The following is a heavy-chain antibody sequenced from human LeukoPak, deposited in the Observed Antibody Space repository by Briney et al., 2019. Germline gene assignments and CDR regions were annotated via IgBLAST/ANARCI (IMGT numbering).Heavy chain of an antibody. D-gene: IGHD1-26*01. V-gene: IGHV5-51*01. J-gene: IGHJ4*02. CDR3: ARRRGISGTYGY. Sequence: PGESLKISCKVSEYTFTTYWIAWVRQMPGKGLEWMGIIFPGDSDTRYSPSFQGQVTISADKSISTAYVQWSSLKASDSAIYYCARRRGISGTYGYWGQGTLVTVSS. CDR2: IFPGDSDT. CDR1: EYTFTTYW.